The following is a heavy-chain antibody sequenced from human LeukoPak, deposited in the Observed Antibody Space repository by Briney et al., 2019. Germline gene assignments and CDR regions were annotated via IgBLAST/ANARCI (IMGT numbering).Heavy chain of an antibody. V-gene: IGHV3-23*01. Sequence: PGGSLRLSCVGSQFTFSRHPMSWVRQAPGQGLEWVSAMSGSGDKSYYADYNSKNTLFLQMNSLRDGDMAVYYCAKARGSTWDYGMDVWGQGTTVTVSS. CDR2: MSGSGDKS. D-gene: IGHD6-13*01. CDR1: QFTFSRHP. CDR3: AKARGSTWDYGMDV. J-gene: IGHJ6*02.